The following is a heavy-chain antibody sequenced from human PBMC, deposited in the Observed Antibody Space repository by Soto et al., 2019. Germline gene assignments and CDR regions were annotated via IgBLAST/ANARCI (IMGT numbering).Heavy chain of an antibody. V-gene: IGHV3-7*01. J-gene: IGHJ6*02. Sequence: EVQLVESGGGLVQPGGSLRLSCVDSGFTFSSYWMSWVRQAPVKGREWVGNIKQDGSEENYVDSVKGRFIISRDNAKNSMYLQMNSLRAEDTAVYYCARIAASGRGWDVWGQGTTVVVSS. CDR3: ARIAASGRGWDV. CDR2: IKQDGSEE. CDR1: GFTFSSYW. D-gene: IGHD6-13*01.